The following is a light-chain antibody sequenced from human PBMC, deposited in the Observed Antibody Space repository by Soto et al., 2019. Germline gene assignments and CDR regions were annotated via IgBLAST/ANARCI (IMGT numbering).Light chain of an antibody. J-gene: IGLJ1*01. V-gene: IGLV2-14*01. CDR3: SSYTSISTLDV. CDR1: SSDVGGGNY. Sequence: QSVLTQPASVSGSPGQSITISCTGTSSDVGGGNYVSWYQQHPGKAPKLMIYEVSNRPSGVSNRFSASKSGNTASLTISGLQAEDEADYYCSSYTSISTLDVFGTGTKLTVL. CDR2: EVS.